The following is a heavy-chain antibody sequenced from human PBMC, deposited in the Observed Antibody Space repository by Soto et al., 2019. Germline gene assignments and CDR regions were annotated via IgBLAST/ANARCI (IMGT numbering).Heavy chain of an antibody. CDR3: ARGRSTYYYDSSGYFFDY. CDR2: IIPIFGTA. J-gene: IGHJ4*02. V-gene: IGHV1-69*06. D-gene: IGHD3-22*01. Sequence: ASVKVSCKASGGTFSSYAISWVRQAPGQGLEWMGGIIPIFGTANYAQKFQGRVTITADKSTSTAYMELSSLRSEDTAVYYCARGRSTYYYDSSGYFFDYWGQGTLVTVSS. CDR1: GGTFSSYA.